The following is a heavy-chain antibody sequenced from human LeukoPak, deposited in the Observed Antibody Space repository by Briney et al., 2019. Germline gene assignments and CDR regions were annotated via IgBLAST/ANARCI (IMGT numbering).Heavy chain of an antibody. J-gene: IGHJ4*02. V-gene: IGHV5-51*01. CDR2: IYPVDSDT. CDR1: GYSFTTHW. D-gene: IGHD2-15*01. CDR3: TRRYCSGGSCYSAVDF. Sequence: GESLTISCKGSGYSFTTHWIGGVRQMPGKGLEWMGIIYPVDSDTRYSPSFQGQVTISVDKSISTAYLQWSSLKASDTAMYYCTRRYCSGGSCYSAVDFWGQGTLVTVSS.